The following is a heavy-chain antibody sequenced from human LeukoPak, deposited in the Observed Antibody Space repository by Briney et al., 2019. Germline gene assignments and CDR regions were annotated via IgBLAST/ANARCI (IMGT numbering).Heavy chain of an antibody. D-gene: IGHD3-3*01. CDR2: IRYDGSNK. V-gene: IGHV3-30*02. J-gene: IGHJ6*03. CDR1: GFTFSSYG. CDR3: AKIPSITIFEVHMDV. Sequence: GGSLRLSCAASGFTFSSYGMHWVRQAPGKGLEWVAFIRYDGSNKYYADSVKGRFTISRDNSKNTLYLQMNSLRAEDTAVYYCAKIPSITIFEVHMDVWGKGTTVTVSS.